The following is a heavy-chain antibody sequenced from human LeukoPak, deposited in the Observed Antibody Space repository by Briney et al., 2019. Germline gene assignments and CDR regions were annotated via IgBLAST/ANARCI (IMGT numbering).Heavy chain of an antibody. CDR2: INPSSGAT. D-gene: IGHD3-3*01. CDR3: ARIDFWSGYCLDY. J-gene: IGHJ4*02. CDR1: GYTFTDYY. V-gene: IGHV1-2*07. Sequence: ASVKVSCKASGYTFTDYYMHWVRQAPGQGLEWMGWINPSSGATNYAHKFQGRVTMTRDTSITTASMELSRLGPDDTAVYYCARIDFWSGYCLDYWGQGTLVTVSS.